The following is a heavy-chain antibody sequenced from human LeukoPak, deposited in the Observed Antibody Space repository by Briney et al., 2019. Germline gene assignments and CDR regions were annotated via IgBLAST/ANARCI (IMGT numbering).Heavy chain of an antibody. J-gene: IGHJ3*02. D-gene: IGHD1-26*01. V-gene: IGHV3-21*01. CDR1: GFTFSDYT. CDR3: AREGSGSYSDAFDI. Sequence: GGSLRLSCAASGFTFSDYTLNWVRQAPGKGLEWVSSISSSGNYIYYADSVKGRFTISRDNAKNSLFLRMTSLRAEDTAVYYCAREGSGSYSDAFDIWGQGTMVTVSS. CDR2: ISSSGNYI.